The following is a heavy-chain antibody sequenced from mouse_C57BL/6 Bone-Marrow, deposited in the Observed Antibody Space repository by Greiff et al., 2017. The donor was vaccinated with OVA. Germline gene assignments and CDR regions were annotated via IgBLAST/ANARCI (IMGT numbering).Heavy chain of an antibody. CDR1: GYTFTDYE. Sequence: VKLVESGAELVRPGASVTLSCKASGYTFTDYEMHWVKQTPVHGLEWIGAIDPETGGTAYNQKFKGKAILTADKSSSTAYMELRSLTSEDSAVYYCTRELADYWGQGTTLTVSS. J-gene: IGHJ2*01. V-gene: IGHV1-15*01. D-gene: IGHD6-1*01. CDR2: IDPETGGT. CDR3: TRELADY.